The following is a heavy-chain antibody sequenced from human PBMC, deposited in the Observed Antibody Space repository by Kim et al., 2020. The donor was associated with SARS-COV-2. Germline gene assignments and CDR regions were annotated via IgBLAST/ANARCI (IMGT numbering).Heavy chain of an antibody. D-gene: IGHD2-15*01. CDR1: GFTFSSYW. CDR2: IKQDGSEK. Sequence: GGSLRLSCAASGFTFSSYWMSWVRQAPGKGLEWVANIKQDGSEKYYVDSVKGRFTISRDNAKNSLYLQMNSLRAEDTAVYYCARTDSGGSWSWYYGMDVWGQGTTVTVSS. V-gene: IGHV3-7*01. J-gene: IGHJ6*02. CDR3: ARTDSGGSWSWYYGMDV.